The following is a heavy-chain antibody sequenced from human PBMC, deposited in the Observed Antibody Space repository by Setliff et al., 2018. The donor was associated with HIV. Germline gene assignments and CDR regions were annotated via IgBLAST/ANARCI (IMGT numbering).Heavy chain of an antibody. Sequence: EASVKVSCKASGYTFTAYVMHWVRQAPGQRPEWIGWIVVGSGNTNYAQKFQGRVTITADESTSTAYMELSSLRSEDTAVYYCARARYYYDSSGYINWGQGTLVTVS. V-gene: IGHV1-3*01. CDR2: IVVGSGNT. CDR1: GYTFTAYV. J-gene: IGHJ4*02. CDR3: ARARYYYDSSGYIN. D-gene: IGHD3-22*01.